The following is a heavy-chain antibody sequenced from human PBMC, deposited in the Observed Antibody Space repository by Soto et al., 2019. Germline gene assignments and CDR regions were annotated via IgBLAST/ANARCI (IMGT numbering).Heavy chain of an antibody. CDR2: IYYSGST. CDR3: ARAEDYYDSSGYYPSGMDV. V-gene: IGHV4-31*03. J-gene: IGHJ6*02. Sequence: SETLSLTCTVSGGSISSGGYYWSWIRQHPGKGLEWIGYIYYSGSTYYNPSLKSRVTISVDTSKNQFSLKLSSVTAADTAVYYCARAEDYYDSSGYYPSGMDVWGQGTTVTVSS. D-gene: IGHD3-22*01. CDR1: GGSISSGGYY.